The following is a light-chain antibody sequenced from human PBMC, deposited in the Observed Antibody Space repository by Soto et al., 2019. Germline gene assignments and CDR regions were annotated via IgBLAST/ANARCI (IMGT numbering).Light chain of an antibody. J-gene: IGLJ3*02. CDR3: QSYDSTLSGSG. V-gene: IGLV1-40*01. CDR2: GNS. Sequence: QSVLTQPPSVSGAPGQRVTISCTGSSSNIGAGYDVHWYQQLPGTAPKLLIYGNSNRPSGVPDRFSGSKSGTSASQAITGLQAEDEADYYCQSYDSTLSGSGFGGGTKLTVL. CDR1: SSNIGAGYD.